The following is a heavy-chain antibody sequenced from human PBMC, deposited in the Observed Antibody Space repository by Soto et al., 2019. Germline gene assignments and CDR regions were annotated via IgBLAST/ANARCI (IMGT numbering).Heavy chain of an antibody. J-gene: IGHJ6*02. V-gene: IGHV3-13*01. D-gene: IGHD3-3*01. CDR2: IGVGGGT. Sequence: GGSLRLSCAASGFPFSTYDFHWVRQATGKGLEWVSAIGVGGGTYYADSVKGRFTISRENSKNTLYLQMNSLRAEDTAVYYCGYDFWSGPPTSHMDVWGQGTTVTVSS. CDR3: GYDFWSGPPTSHMDV. CDR1: GFPFSTYD.